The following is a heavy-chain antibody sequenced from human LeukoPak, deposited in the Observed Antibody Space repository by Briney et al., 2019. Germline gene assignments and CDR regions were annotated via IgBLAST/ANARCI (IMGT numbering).Heavy chain of an antibody. J-gene: IGHJ3*02. V-gene: IGHV3-23*01. CDR1: GFTLSSYA. CDR2: ISFGGGST. D-gene: IGHD3-10*01. CDR3: AKGRLRGVTGGLDI. Sequence: GGSLRLSCVASGFTLSSYAMNWVRQAPGKGLEWVSVISFGGGSTYYADSVKGRFTISRDNSNNTPYLQVNSLRAEDTAIYFCAKGRLRGVTGGLDIWGQGTMVTVSS.